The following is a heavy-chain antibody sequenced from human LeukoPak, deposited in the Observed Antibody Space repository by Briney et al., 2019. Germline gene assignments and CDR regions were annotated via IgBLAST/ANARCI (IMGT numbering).Heavy chain of an antibody. D-gene: IGHD6-19*01. Sequence: GASVKVSCKASGYTFTSYYMHWVRQAPGQGLEWMGIINPSGGSTSYAQKFQGRVTMTRDTSISTAYMELSRLRSDDTAVYYCARDRIAVAGFYYYYMDVWGKGTTVTVSS. CDR3: ARDRIAVAGFYYYYMDV. J-gene: IGHJ6*03. V-gene: IGHV1-46*01. CDR2: INPSGGST. CDR1: GYTFTSYY.